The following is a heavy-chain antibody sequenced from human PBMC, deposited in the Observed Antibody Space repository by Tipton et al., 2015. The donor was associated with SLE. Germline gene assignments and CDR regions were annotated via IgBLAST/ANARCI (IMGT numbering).Heavy chain of an antibody. D-gene: IGHD4-11*01. CDR1: GYTFTSYY. V-gene: IGHV1-46*01. CDR2: INPSAGST. CDR3: ARATTELFYFNY. J-gene: IGHJ4*02. Sequence: QLVQSGAEVKKPGASVKVSCKASGYTFTSYYMHWVRQAPGQGLEWMEIINPSAGSTSYAQKFQGRVTMTRDTSTSTVYMELSSLRSEDTAVYYCARATTELFYFNYWGQGTLVTVSS.